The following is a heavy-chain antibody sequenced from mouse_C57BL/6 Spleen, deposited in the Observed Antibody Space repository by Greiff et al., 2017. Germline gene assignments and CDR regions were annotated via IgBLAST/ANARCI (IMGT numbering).Heavy chain of an antibody. Sequence: QLPPSGAELARPGASVKLSCKASGYTFTSYGISWVKQRTGQGLEWIGEIYPRSGNTYYNEKFKGKATLTADKSSSTAYMELRSLTSEDSAVYFCALTTVVAHYFDYWGQGTTLTVSS. D-gene: IGHD1-1*01. J-gene: IGHJ2*01. CDR1: GYTFTSYG. CDR3: ALTTVVAHYFDY. CDR2: IYPRSGNT. V-gene: IGHV1-81*01.